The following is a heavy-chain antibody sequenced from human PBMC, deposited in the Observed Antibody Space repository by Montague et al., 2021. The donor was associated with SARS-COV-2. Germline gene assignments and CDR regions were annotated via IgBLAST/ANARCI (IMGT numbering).Heavy chain of an antibody. D-gene: IGHD6-19*01. V-gene: IGHV4-39*01. CDR1: GGSISSSSHY. J-gene: IGHJ4*02. CDR3: ASAQMAGTENCPDY. Sequence: SETLSLTCSVSGGSISSSSHYWAWIRQPPGRRLEWIGTIYYSGTTLYHPSLKSRITMSVDTYDNQFYLQFNSVSATDTAICYCASAQMAGTENCPDYWGQGTLVTVSS. CDR2: IYYSGTT.